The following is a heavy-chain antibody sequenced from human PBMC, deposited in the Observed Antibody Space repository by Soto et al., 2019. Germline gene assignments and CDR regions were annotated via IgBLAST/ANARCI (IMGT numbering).Heavy chain of an antibody. Sequence: QVQLQESGPGLVKPSQTLSLTCTVSGGSISSGGYYWSWIRQHPGKGLEWIGYIYYSGSTYYNPSLTRRVTXXVXTXXNQFSLKLSSVTAADTAVYYCARDALLGAAAGTDYWGQGTLVTVSS. J-gene: IGHJ4*02. V-gene: IGHV4-31*03. CDR1: GGSISSGGYY. D-gene: IGHD6-13*01. CDR3: ARDALLGAAAGTDY. CDR2: IYYSGST.